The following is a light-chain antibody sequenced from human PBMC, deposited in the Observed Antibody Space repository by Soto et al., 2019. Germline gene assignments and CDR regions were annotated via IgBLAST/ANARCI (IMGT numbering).Light chain of an antibody. J-gene: IGKJ1*01. CDR3: QQYNNWPRP. CDR1: QSVSSN. Sequence: EIVMTQSPATLSVSPGERATLSCRASQSVSSNLAWYQQKPGQAPRLLIYGASTRATGIPARFSGSGSGTEFTLTIRSLQSEDFGVYYCQQYNNWPRPFGQGTKVEIK. CDR2: GAS. V-gene: IGKV3-15*01.